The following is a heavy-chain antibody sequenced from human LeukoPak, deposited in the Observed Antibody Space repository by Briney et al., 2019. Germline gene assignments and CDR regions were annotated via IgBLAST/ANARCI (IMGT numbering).Heavy chain of an antibody. CDR1: GFKFSSYG. CDR3: AKSGGGDYYYYYYMHV. J-gene: IGHJ6*03. Sequence: GGSLRLSCAASGFKFSSYGMHWVRQAPGKGLEWVAVIKGRFTISRHNSKNTLYLQMNSLRPDDTAVYYCAKSGGGDYYYYYYMHVWGKGTTVTVSS. D-gene: IGHD3-16*01. V-gene: IGHV3-30*18.